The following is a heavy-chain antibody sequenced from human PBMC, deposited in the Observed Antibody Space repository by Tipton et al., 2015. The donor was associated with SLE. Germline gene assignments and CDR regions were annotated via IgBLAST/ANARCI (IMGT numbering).Heavy chain of an antibody. CDR1: GGSISSYY. J-gene: IGHJ4*02. D-gene: IGHD5-18*01. V-gene: IGHV4-39*07. CDR2: VYYSGST. Sequence: TLSLTCTVSGGSISSYYWGWIRQPPGKGLEWIGSVYYSGSTYYNPSLKSRVTISVDTSKNQFSLKLSSVTAADTAVYYCARVDTPMDFDYWGQGTLVTVSS. CDR3: ARVDTPMDFDY.